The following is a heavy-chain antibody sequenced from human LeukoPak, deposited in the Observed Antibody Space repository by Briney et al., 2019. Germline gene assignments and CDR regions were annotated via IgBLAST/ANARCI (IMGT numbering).Heavy chain of an antibody. V-gene: IGHV3-30-3*01. D-gene: IGHD3-10*01. Sequence: GRSLRLSCAASGFTFSSYAMHWVRQAPGKGLEWVAVISYDGSNKYYAGSVKGRFTISRDNSKNTLYLQMSSLRAEDTAVYYCARSPRLTGAFFDYWGQGTLVTVSS. CDR3: ARSPRLTGAFFDY. CDR1: GFTFSSYA. J-gene: IGHJ4*02. CDR2: ISYDGSNK.